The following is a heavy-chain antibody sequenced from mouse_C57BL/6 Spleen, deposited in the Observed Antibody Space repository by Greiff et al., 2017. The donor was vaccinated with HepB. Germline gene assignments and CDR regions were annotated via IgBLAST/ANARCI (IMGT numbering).Heavy chain of an antibody. Sequence: DVKLVESGGGLVQPKGSLKLSCAASGFSFNTYAMNWVRQAPGKGLEWVARIRSKSNNYATYYADSVKDRFTISRDDSESMLYLQMNNLKTEDTAMYYCVRSYGSSHVDYWGQGTTLTVSS. CDR2: IRSKSNNYAT. V-gene: IGHV10-1*01. D-gene: IGHD1-1*01. J-gene: IGHJ2*01. CDR1: GFSFNTYA. CDR3: VRSYGSSHVDY.